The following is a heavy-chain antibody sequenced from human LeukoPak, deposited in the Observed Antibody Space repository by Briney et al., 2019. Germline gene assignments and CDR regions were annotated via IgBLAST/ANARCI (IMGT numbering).Heavy chain of an antibody. V-gene: IGHV3-23*01. J-gene: IGHJ5*02. CDR3: AKGINSTSRTPFDP. D-gene: IGHD6-13*01. Sequence: GVSLRLSCAASGFSLSRYAMSWVRRAPWKGLEWVSALTGSGGNTYYADPVKGRFTISRDNSMNKMYLQLNGLRVEDTAVYFCAKGINSTSRTPFDPWGQGTLVTVSS. CDR2: LTGSGGNT. CDR1: GFSLSRYA.